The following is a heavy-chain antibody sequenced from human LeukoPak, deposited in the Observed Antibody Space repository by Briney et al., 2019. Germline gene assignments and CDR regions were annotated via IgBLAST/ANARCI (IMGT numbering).Heavy chain of an antibody. V-gene: IGHV3-64D*06. Sequence: PGGSLRLSCSASGFAFSSSPMHWVRQAPGKTLEYVSAISSDGRNAYYAGSVKGRFTMSRDNSKNTLSLQMSSLRPEDTAVYYCVPHINYSYQYWGRGTQVTVS. CDR3: VPHINYSYQY. J-gene: IGHJ4*02. D-gene: IGHD5-18*01. CDR1: GFAFSSSP. CDR2: ISSDGRNA.